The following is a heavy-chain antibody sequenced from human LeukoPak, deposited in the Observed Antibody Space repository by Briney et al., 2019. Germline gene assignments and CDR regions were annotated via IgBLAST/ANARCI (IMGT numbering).Heavy chain of an antibody. Sequence: SETLSLTCTVSGGSVSRGDYYWSWIRQPPGKGLEWIGYIYYSGSIYYNPSLKSRVTVSVDTSKNQFSLKLSSVTAADTAVYYCASRDYYGLFVAYWGQGTLVTVSS. D-gene: IGHD3-10*01. CDR2: IYYSGSI. CDR3: ASRDYYGLFVAY. V-gene: IGHV4-30-4*01. CDR1: GGSVSRGDYY. J-gene: IGHJ4*02.